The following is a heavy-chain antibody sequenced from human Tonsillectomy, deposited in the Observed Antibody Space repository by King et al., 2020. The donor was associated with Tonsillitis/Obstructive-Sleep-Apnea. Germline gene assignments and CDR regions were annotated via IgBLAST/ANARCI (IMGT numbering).Heavy chain of an antibody. J-gene: IGHJ3*02. Sequence: VQLQESGPGLVKPSETLSLTCTVSGGSISSYYWSWFRQPPGKGLEWIGYIYYSGSTNYNPSLKSRVTISVDTSKNQFSLKLSSVTAADTAVYYCARGIRGDNDAFDIWGQGTMVTVSS. CDR1: GGSISSYY. CDR2: IYYSGST. V-gene: IGHV4-59*01. D-gene: IGHD3-10*01. CDR3: ARGIRGDNDAFDI.